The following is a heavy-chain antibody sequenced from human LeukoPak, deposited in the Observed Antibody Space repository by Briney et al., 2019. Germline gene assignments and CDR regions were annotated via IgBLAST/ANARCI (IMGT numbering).Heavy chain of an antibody. CDR1: GYSISSGYY. J-gene: IGHJ4*02. CDR3: ARDSSGYLESFDY. V-gene: IGHV4-38-2*02. D-gene: IGHD3-22*01. CDR2: IYHSGST. Sequence: SETLSLTCTVSGYSISSGYYWGWIRQPPGKGLEWIGSIYHSGSTYYNPSLKSRVTMSVDTSKNRFSLNLTSLTAADTAVYYCARDSSGYLESFDYWGQGTLVTVSS.